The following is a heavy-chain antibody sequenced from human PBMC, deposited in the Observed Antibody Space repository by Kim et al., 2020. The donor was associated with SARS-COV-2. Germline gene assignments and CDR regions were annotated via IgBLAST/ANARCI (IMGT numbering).Heavy chain of an antibody. J-gene: IGHJ3*02. Sequence: YADSVKGRFTSSRDNSKNTLYLQMNSLRAEDTAVYYCAKESSGWYGTFDIWGQGTMVTVSS. CDR3: AKESSGWYGTFDI. V-gene: IGHV3-23*01. D-gene: IGHD6-19*01.